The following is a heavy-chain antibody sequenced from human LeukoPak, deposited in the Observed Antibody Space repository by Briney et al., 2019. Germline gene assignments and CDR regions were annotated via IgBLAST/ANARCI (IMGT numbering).Heavy chain of an antibody. CDR1: GFTFSSYG. Sequence: GGSLRLSCAASGFTFSSYGMHWVRQAPGKGLEWVAVISYDGSNKYYADSVKGRFTISRDNSKNTLDLQMNSLRAEDTAVYYCAKSGYQLLASNWFDPWGQGTLVTVSS. CDR2: ISYDGSNK. J-gene: IGHJ5*02. V-gene: IGHV3-30*18. CDR3: AKSGYQLLASNWFDP. D-gene: IGHD2-2*01.